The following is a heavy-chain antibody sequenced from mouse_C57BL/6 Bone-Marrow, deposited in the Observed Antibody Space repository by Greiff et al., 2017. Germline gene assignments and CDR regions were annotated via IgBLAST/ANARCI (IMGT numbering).Heavy chain of an antibody. CDR3: ARWHGYYCYYAMDY. Sequence: QVHVKQSGAELARPGASVKLSCKASGYTFTSYGISWVKQRTGQGLEWIGEIYPRSGNTYYNEKFKGKATLTADKSSSTAYMELRSLTSEDSAVYFCARWHGYYCYYAMDYWGQGTSVTVSS. D-gene: IGHD2-3*01. CDR2: IYPRSGNT. J-gene: IGHJ4*01. CDR1: GYTFTSYG. V-gene: IGHV1-81*01.